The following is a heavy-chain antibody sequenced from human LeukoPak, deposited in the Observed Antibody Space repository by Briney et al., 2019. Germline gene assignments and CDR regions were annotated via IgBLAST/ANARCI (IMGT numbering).Heavy chain of an antibody. Sequence: GGSLRLSCVASGLTFSTYAMSWVRQAPGKGLEWVSGISGSGGSTPYADSVKGRFTISRDNAKNTLYLQMNSLRAEDTAVYYCARADGSILLDYWGQGTLVTVSS. CDR2: ISGSGGST. CDR1: GLTFSTYA. CDR3: ARADGSILLDY. D-gene: IGHD5-24*01. V-gene: IGHV3-23*01. J-gene: IGHJ4*02.